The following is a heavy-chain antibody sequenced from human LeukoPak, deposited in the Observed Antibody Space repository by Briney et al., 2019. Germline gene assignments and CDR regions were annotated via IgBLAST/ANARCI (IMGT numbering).Heavy chain of an antibody. Sequence: GGSLRLPCAASGFTVSSNYMSWVRQAPGKGLQWVSVIYSGGSNYAGSVKGRFTISRDNSKNTVYLQMNSLRAEDTAVYYCARPYSSGWSGDHWGQGTLVTVSS. D-gene: IGHD6-19*01. CDR1: GFTVSSNY. J-gene: IGHJ4*02. CDR3: ARPYSSGWSGDH. CDR2: IYSGGS. V-gene: IGHV3-53*01.